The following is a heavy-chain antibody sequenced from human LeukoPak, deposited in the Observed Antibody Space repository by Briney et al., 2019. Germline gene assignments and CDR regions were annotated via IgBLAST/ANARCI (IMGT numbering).Heavy chain of an antibody. V-gene: IGHV3-30*03. J-gene: IGHJ5*02. D-gene: IGHD4-17*01. CDR1: GFTFSNYG. CDR2: ISYDGSNK. CDR3: ARGVNGDSRFDP. Sequence: GRSLRLSCAASGFTFSNYGMHWVRQAPGKGLEWVAVISYDGSNKYYADSVKGRFTISRDNAKNTLYLQMNSLRAEDTAVYYCARGVNGDSRFDPWGQGTLVTVSS.